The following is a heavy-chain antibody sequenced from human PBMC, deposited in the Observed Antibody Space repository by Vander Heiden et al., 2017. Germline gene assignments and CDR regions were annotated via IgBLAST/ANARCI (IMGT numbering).Heavy chain of an antibody. Sequence: QVQLQESGPGLVKPSETLSLTCTVSGGSISSYYWNWIRQPPGKGLEWIGYIYYSGSTNYNPSLKSRVTISVDTSKNQFCLKLSSVTAADTAVYYCARQYGSGSSGAFDIWGQGTMVTVSS. V-gene: IGHV4-59*08. CDR1: GGSISSYY. CDR2: IYYSGST. CDR3: ARQYGSGSSGAFDI. J-gene: IGHJ3*02. D-gene: IGHD3-10*01.